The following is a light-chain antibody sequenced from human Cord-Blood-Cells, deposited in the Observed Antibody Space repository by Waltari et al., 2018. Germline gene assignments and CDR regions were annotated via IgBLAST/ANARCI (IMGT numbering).Light chain of an antibody. V-gene: IGLV2-23*01. Sequence: QSALTQPASVSGSPGQSITISCTGTSSDVGSYNLVSWYQQHPGKAPKLMIYEGSKRRSGVSSRCSGSKSGNTASLTISGLQADDEADYYCCSYAGSSTWVFGGGTKLTVL. CDR2: EGS. CDR3: CSYAGSSTWV. CDR1: SSDVGSYNL. J-gene: IGLJ3*02.